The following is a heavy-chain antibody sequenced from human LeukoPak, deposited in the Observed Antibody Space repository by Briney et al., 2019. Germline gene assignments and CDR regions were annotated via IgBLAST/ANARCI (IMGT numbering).Heavy chain of an antibody. CDR3: ARVRFLEWLLVDV. Sequence: PGGSLRLSCAASGFTFSDYYMSWIRQAPGKGLEWVSYISSNGSTIYYADSVKGRFTISRDNAKNSLYLQMNSLRAEDTAVYYCARVRFLEWLLVDVWGKGTTVTVSS. J-gene: IGHJ6*04. V-gene: IGHV3-11*04. CDR1: GFTFSDYY. CDR2: ISSNGSTI. D-gene: IGHD3-3*01.